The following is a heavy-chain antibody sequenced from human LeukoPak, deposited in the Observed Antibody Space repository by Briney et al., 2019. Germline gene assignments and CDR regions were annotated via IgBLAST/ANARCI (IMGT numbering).Heavy chain of an antibody. CDR1: GGSLRSDSSY. V-gene: IGHV4-39*07. CDR3: ARTGSVTAIPEGYYYMDV. CDR2: VYYSGST. D-gene: IGHD2-21*02. J-gene: IGHJ6*03. Sequence: SETLSLTCTVTGGSLRSDSSYWGWIGQPPGKALEWIVSVYYSGSTYYNPSLESRVPLSVGPSQNQFSLKLSSVTAADTAVYYCARTGSVTAIPEGYYYMDVLGKGTTVTVSS.